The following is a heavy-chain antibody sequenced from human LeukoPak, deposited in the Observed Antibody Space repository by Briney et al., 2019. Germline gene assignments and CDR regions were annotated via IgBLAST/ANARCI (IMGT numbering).Heavy chain of an antibody. CDR1: GFTSSSYA. D-gene: IGHD5-18*01. V-gene: IGHV3-23*01. CDR2: ISGSGGST. Sequence: GGSLRLSCAASGFTSSSYAMSWVRQAPGKGLEWVSAISGSGGSTYYADSVKGRFTISRDNSKNTLYLQMNSLRAEDTAVYYCAKNPTAMVKFSYNWFDPWGQGTLVTVSS. J-gene: IGHJ5*02. CDR3: AKNPTAMVKFSYNWFDP.